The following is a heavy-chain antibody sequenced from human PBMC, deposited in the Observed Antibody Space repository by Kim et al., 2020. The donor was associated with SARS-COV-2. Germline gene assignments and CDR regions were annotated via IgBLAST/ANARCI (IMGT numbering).Heavy chain of an antibody. Sequence: GGSLRLSCAASGFSFRSYAMSWVRQAPGKGLEWVSSLSTNGDNTYYADSVKGRFTISRDNSRNTLNLQMNSLRAEDTAVYYCVKNSGSNISSGFGVWCQG. J-gene: IGHJ3*01. D-gene: IGHD2-15*01. CDR1: GFSFRSYA. CDR2: LSTNGDNT. V-gene: IGHV3-23*01. CDR3: VKNSGSNISSGFGV.